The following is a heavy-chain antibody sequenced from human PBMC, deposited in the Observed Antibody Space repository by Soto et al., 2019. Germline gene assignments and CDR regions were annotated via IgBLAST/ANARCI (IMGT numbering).Heavy chain of an antibody. J-gene: IGHJ4*02. Sequence: GGSLRLSCAASGFTFSYYGMHWVRQAPGKGLEWVAVISNAGSNKYYADSVKGRFSISRDNSQNTVSLQMNSLRAEDTAVYYCAKDLDRTAHTNGWPQDHWGQGTLVTVSS. CDR1: GFTFSYYG. CDR2: ISNAGSNK. CDR3: AKDLDRTAHTNGWPQDH. D-gene: IGHD6-19*01. V-gene: IGHV3-30*18.